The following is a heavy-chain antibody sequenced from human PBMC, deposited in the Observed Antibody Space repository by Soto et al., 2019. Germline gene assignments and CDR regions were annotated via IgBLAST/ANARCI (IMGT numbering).Heavy chain of an antibody. CDR3: ARARGLGILTGYYNGGYYYYMDV. D-gene: IGHD3-9*01. V-gene: IGHV4-31*03. Sequence: SETLSLTCTVSGGSISSGGYYWSWIRQHPGKGLEWIGYIYYSGSTYYNPSLKSRVTISVDTSKNQFSLKLSSVTAADTAVYYCARARGLGILTGYYNGGYYYYMDVWGKGTTVTVSS. J-gene: IGHJ6*03. CDR2: IYYSGST. CDR1: GGSISSGGYY.